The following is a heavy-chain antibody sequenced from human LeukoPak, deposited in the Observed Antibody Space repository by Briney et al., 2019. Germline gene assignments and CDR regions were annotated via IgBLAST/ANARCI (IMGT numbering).Heavy chain of an antibody. D-gene: IGHD3-22*01. V-gene: IGHV4-59*01. J-gene: IGHJ3*02. Sequence: PSETLSLTCTVSGGSISSYYWSWIRQPPGQGLEWIGNIYYSGSTNYNPSLKSRVTISVDPSKNQFSLKLSSVTAADTAVYYCARALIVYYYDSSGYYPSDAFDIWGQGTMVTVSS. CDR1: GGSISSYY. CDR2: IYYSGST. CDR3: ARALIVYYYDSSGYYPSDAFDI.